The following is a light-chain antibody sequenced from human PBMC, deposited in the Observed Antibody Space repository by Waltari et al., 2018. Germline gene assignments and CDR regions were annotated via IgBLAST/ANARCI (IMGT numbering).Light chain of an antibody. CDR3: YSTSDNTQM. V-gene: IGLV3-27*01. CDR1: VLAKKY. Sequence: SSELTQPSSVSVSPGQTATITCSGDVLAKKYARWFQQKSGQTPALVVYRDTERASGIPERFSASSSGTTVTLTISGAQVDDEADYYCYSTSDNTQMFGGGTKLTVL. CDR2: RDT. J-gene: IGLJ3*02.